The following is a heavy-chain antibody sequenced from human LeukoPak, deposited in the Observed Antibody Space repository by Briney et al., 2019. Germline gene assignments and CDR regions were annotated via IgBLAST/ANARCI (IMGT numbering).Heavy chain of an antibody. CDR2: ISGSGGVT. CDR3: ATSRVGARSAFDI. Sequence: GGSLRLSCAASGFTFSNYAMSWVRQAPGKGLESVSSISGSGGVTYYADSVKGRFTLSRDNSMNTLYLQMNSLRAEDTAVYYCATSRVGARSAFDIWGQGTMVTVSS. V-gene: IGHV3-23*01. D-gene: IGHD1-26*01. J-gene: IGHJ3*02. CDR1: GFTFSNYA.